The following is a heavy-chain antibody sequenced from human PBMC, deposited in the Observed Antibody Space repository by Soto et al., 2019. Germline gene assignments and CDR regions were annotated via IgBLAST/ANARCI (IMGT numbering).Heavy chain of an antibody. J-gene: IGHJ4*02. CDR2: LYDTGST. D-gene: IGHD2-8*02. CDR1: GGSIRNDY. CDR3: ARASYHITGHAIAY. V-gene: IGHV4-4*07. Sequence: WVTLSHACPVSGGSIRNDYWNWIRRPAGKGLGLIGRLYDTGSTNYNPSLKSRILMSVDMSKNQFSLEVRSVTAADTAVYYCARASYHITGHAIAYWRPGTLIT.